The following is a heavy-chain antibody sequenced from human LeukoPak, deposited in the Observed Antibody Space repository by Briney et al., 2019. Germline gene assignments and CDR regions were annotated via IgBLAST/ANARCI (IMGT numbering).Heavy chain of an antibody. J-gene: IGHJ4*02. CDR1: GFTVSSNY. Sequence: ESGGSLRLSCAASGFTVSSNYMSWVRQAPGKGLEWVSYISSSGSTIYYADSVKGRFTISRDNAKNSLYLQMNSLRAEDTAVYYCARGQFSYYGSGSYYPRYYFDYWGQGTLVTVSS. CDR3: ARGQFSYYGSGSYYPRYYFDY. V-gene: IGHV3-48*04. CDR2: ISSSGSTI. D-gene: IGHD3-10*01.